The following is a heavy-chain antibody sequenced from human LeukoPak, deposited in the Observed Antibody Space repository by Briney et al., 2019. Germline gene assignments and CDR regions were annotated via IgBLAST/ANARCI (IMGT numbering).Heavy chain of an antibody. J-gene: IGHJ4*02. Sequence: GGSLRLSCAASRFTFSDYYMSWVRQAPGKGLEWVSYISTGGRTINYADSVKGRFTISRDDAKNSLYLQMTSLRAEDTAVYYCARPGGSGWSLDYWGQGTLVTASS. D-gene: IGHD6-19*01. CDR2: ISTGGRTI. V-gene: IGHV3-11*01. CDR3: ARPGGSGWSLDY. CDR1: RFTFSDYY.